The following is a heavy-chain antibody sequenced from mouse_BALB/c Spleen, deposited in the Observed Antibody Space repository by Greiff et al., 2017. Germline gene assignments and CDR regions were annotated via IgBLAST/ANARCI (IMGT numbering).Heavy chain of an antibody. D-gene: IGHD4-1*01. J-gene: IGHJ4*01. V-gene: IGHV1-69*02. Sequence: QVQLQQPGAELVRPGASVKQSCKASGYTFTSYWINWVKQRPGQGLEWIGNIYPSDSYTNYNQKFKDKATLTVDKSSSTAYMQLSSPTSEDSAVYYCTRSGADYYAMDYWGQGTSVTVSS. CDR2: IYPSDSYT. CDR1: GYTFTSYW. CDR3: TRSGADYYAMDY.